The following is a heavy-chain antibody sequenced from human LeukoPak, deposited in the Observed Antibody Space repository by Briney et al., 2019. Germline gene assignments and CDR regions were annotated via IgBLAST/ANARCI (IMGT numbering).Heavy chain of an antibody. CDR2: IDYSGST. J-gene: IGHJ6*03. CDR1: GGSISSSNYY. Sequence: PSETLSLTCNVSGGSISSSNYYWGWIRQPPGKGLEWIGSIDYSGSTYYNPSLKSRVTLSVDTSKNHFSLKLRSVTAADTAVYYCAIEMVDAIPPLYYYYYMDVWGKGTTVTVSS. D-gene: IGHD2-8*01. CDR3: AIEMVDAIPPLYYYYYMDV. V-gene: IGHV4-39*07.